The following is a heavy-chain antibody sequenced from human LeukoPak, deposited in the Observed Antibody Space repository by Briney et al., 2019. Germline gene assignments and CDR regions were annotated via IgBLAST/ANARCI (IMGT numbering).Heavy chain of an antibody. Sequence: PSETLSLTCTVSGGSISSYYWSWIRQPAGKGLEWIGRIYTSGSTNYNPSLKSRVTMSVDTSKNQFSLKLSSVTAADTAGYYCARGGGSGYSSSWYLRGDYYYFDYWGQGTLVTVSS. D-gene: IGHD6-13*01. J-gene: IGHJ4*02. V-gene: IGHV4-4*07. CDR3: ARGGGSGYSSSWYLRGDYYYFDY. CDR1: GGSISSYY. CDR2: IYTSGST.